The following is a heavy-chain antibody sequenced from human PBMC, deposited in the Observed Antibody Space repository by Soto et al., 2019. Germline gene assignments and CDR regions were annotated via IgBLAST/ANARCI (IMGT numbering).Heavy chain of an antibody. J-gene: IGHJ3*02. CDR1: GYIFTNYW. CDR2: IYPDDSDT. D-gene: IGHD3-22*01. V-gene: IGHV5-51*01. CDR3: ARREPYYYDSSGYHDAFDI. Sequence: GESLKISCKTSGYIFTNYWIGWVRQMPGKGLEWMGIIYPDDSDTKYSPSFQGQVTFSADKSINTAYLQWSSLKASDTAMYYCARREPYYYDSSGYHDAFDIWGQGTMVTVSS.